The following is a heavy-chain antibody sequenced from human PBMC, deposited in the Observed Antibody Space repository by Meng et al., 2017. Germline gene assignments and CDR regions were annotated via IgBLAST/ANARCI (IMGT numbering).Heavy chain of an antibody. CDR2: INHSGSN. Sequence: SETLSLTCAVYGGSFSGYYWSWIRQPPGKGLEWIGEINHSGSNNYNPSLKSRVTISVDTSKNQFSLKLSSVTAADTAVYYCARGRMVRGVIKSSWFDPWGQATLITVSS. J-gene: IGHJ5*02. V-gene: IGHV4-34*01. CDR1: GGSFSGYY. D-gene: IGHD3-10*01. CDR3: ARGRMVRGVIKSSWFDP.